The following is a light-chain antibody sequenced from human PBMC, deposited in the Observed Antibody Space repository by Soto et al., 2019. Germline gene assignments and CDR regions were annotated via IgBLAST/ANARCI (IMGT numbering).Light chain of an antibody. Sequence: DIQMTQSPSSLSASVGDRVTITCRASQTISSYLNWYQQKPGKAPKVLIYAASTLQSGVPSRFSGSGSGTDFTLTISSLQPEDFATYYCQQSYNAPRTFGQGTK. J-gene: IGKJ1*01. CDR1: QTISSY. CDR2: AAS. CDR3: QQSYNAPRT. V-gene: IGKV1-39*01.